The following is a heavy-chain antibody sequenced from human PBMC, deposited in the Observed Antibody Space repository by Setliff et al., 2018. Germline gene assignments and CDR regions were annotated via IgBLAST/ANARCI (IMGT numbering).Heavy chain of an antibody. CDR2: ITSGNI. J-gene: IGHJ6*03. D-gene: IGHD1-20*01. Sequence: GSLRLSCAASGFNLSNYNMNWVRQAPGKGLEWLSYITSGNIFYADSVKGRVTISRDVSKDTLYLQMNSLRAEDTAVYYCARVGLSGTSGYYYYMDVWGKGTTVTVSS. CDR3: ARVGLSGTSGYYYYMDV. V-gene: IGHV3-48*01. CDR1: GFNLSNYN.